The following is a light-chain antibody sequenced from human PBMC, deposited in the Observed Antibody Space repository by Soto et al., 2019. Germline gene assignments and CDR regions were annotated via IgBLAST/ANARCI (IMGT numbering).Light chain of an antibody. CDR1: QSVSCWY. CDR2: GAC. CDR3: QQRDYWLATT. J-gene: IGKJ5*01. Sequence: EIVLTQSPGILSLSPGERATISCRAMQSVSCWYLAWYLQKPGQAPWLLPYGACSRPTDMQARLGGCESVSDFTLTIRRLDTEDFARCFCQQRDYWLATTFGQGTRLENK. V-gene: IGKV3D-20*02.